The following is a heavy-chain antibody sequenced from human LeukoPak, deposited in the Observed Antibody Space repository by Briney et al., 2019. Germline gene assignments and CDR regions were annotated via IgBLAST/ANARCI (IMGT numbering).Heavy chain of an antibody. CDR2: ISGSGGST. V-gene: IGHV3-23*01. CDR1: GFTFSDYY. D-gene: IGHD4-17*01. J-gene: IGHJ4*02. CDR3: AKVGAYGDYEGDY. Sequence: PGGSLRLSCAASGFTFSDYYMSWVRQAPGKGLEWVSAISGSGGSTYYADSVKGRFTISRDNSKNTLYLQMNSLRAEDTAVYYCAKVGAYGDYEGDYWGQGTLVTVSS.